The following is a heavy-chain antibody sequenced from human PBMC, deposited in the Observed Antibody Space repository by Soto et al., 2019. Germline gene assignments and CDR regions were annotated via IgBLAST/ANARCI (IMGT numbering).Heavy chain of an antibody. J-gene: IGHJ6*02. D-gene: IGHD1-26*01. CDR3: AKDFRGSYPLGGYYYYYGMDV. CDR2: ISYDGSNK. CDR1: GFTFSSYG. Sequence: PGGSLRLSCAASGFTFSSYGMHWVRQAPGKGLEWVAVISYDGSNKYYADSVKGRFTIPRDNSKNTLYLQMNSLRAEDTAVYYCAKDFRGSYPLGGYYYYYGMDVWGQGTTVT. V-gene: IGHV3-30*18.